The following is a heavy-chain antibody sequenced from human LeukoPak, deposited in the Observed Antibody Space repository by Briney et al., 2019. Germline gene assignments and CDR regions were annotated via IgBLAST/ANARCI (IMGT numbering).Heavy chain of an antibody. J-gene: IGHJ3*02. CDR3: ARVATMVRVPLDALDI. Sequence: PGGSLRLSCAASGFTFSSYEMNWVRQAPGKGLEWVSYISNSGSTIYYADSVKGRFTISRDNAKNSLYLQMNSLRAEDTAVYYCARVATMVRVPLDALDIWGQGTMVSVSS. V-gene: IGHV3-48*03. CDR2: ISNSGSTI. D-gene: IGHD3-10*01. CDR1: GFTFSSYE.